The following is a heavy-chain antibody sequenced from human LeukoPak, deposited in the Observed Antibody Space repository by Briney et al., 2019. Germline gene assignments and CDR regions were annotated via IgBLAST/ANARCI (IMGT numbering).Heavy chain of an antibody. CDR2: IIPIFGTA. V-gene: IGHV1-69*13. J-gene: IGHJ4*02. D-gene: IGHD1-14*01. CDR1: GYTFTGYY. Sequence: SVKVSCKASGYTFTGYYMHWVRQAPGQGLEWMGGIIPIFGTANYAQKFQGRVTITADESTSTAYMELSSLRSEDTAVYYCASTGRTPYDYWGQGTLVTVSS. CDR3: ASTGRTPYDY.